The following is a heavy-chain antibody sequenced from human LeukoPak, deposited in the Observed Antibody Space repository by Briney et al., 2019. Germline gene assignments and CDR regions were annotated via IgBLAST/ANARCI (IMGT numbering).Heavy chain of an antibody. J-gene: IGHJ4*02. CDR2: IYYSGST. CDR3: ARERYSGSVYFDY. CDR1: GGSISSYY. V-gene: IGHV4-59*01. Sequence: TSETLSLTCTVSGGSISSYYWSWIRQPPGKGLEWIGYIYYSGSTNYNPSLKSRVTISVDTSKNQFSLKLSSVTAADTAVYYCARERYSGSVYFDYWGQGTLVTVSS. D-gene: IGHD1-26*01.